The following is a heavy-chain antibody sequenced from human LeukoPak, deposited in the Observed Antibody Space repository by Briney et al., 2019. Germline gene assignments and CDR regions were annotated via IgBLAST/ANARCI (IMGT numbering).Heavy chain of an antibody. J-gene: IGHJ3*02. CDR1: GGTFSSYA. CDR3: ASETHLNDAFDI. V-gene: IGHV1-69*04. Sequence: SVKVSCKASGGTFSSYAISWVRQAPGQGLEWMGRIIPILGIANYAQKFQGRVTITADKSTSTAYMELSSLRSEDTAVYYCASETHLNDAFDILGPVTMVTVSS. CDR2: IIPILGIA.